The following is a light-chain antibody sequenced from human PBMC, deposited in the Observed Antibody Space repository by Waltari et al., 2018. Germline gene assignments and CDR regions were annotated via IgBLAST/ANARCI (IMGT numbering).Light chain of an antibody. J-gene: IGKJ2*01. CDR2: RVS. V-gene: IGKV2-30*02. Sequence: VVMTQSPLSLPVTLGQQASISCKSSQSLVHRDGNTHLNWFQQRPGQSPRRLFYRVSSRESGVPDRFSGSGSDTDFTLKISRVEAEDVGVYYCMQGTHWPYTFGQGTRLDIK. CDR3: MQGTHWPYT. CDR1: QSLVHRDGNTH.